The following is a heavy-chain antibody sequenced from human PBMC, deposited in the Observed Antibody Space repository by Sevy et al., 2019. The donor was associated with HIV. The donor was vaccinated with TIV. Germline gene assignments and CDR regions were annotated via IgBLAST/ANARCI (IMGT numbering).Heavy chain of an antibody. D-gene: IGHD2-15*01. CDR1: GYTFSSYR. V-gene: IGHV1-18*01. CDR3: ARAYCSGGRCYSLAY. Sequence: GPSVKVSCKVSGYTFSSYRIHWVRQAPGQGLEWMGWISPHNGDTNYAQKLQGRVTMITDTSTSTAYMELRSLRSDDTAVYYCARAYCSGGRCYSLAYWGQGTLVTVSS. J-gene: IGHJ4*02. CDR2: ISPHNGDT.